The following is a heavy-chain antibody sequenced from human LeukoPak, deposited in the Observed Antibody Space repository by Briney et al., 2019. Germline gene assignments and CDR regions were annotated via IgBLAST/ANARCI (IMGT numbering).Heavy chain of an antibody. D-gene: IGHD1-26*01. Sequence: SETLSLTCTVSGGSVSSGSYYWSWIRQPPGKGLEWIGYIYYSGSTNYNPSLKSRVTISVDTSKNQFSLKLSSVTAADTAVYYCARKIVGATGFDYWGQGTLVTVSS. CDR1: GGSVSSGSYY. CDR3: ARKIVGATGFDY. J-gene: IGHJ4*02. V-gene: IGHV4-61*01. CDR2: IYYSGST.